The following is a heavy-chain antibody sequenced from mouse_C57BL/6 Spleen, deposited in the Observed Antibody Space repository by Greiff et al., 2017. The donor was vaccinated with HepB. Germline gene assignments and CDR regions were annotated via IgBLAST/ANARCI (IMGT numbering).Heavy chain of an antibody. J-gene: IGHJ4*01. D-gene: IGHD2-1*01. CDR1: GYTFTEYT. CDR2: FYPGSGSI. Sequence: VQLQQSGAELVKPGASVKLSCKASGYTFTEYTIHWVKQRSGQGLEWIGWFYPGSGSIKYNEKFKDKATLTADKSSSTVYMELSRLTSEDSAVYFCARHEDGNYGNYFYAMDYWGQGTSVTVSS. CDR3: ARHEDGNYGNYFYAMDY. V-gene: IGHV1-62-2*01.